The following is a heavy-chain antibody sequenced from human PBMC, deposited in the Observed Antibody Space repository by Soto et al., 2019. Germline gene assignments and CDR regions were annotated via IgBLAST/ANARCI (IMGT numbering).Heavy chain of an antibody. J-gene: IGHJ6*02. Sequence: GGSLRLSCAASGFTFSSYWMSWVRQAPGKGLEWVANIKQDESEKYYVDSVKGRFTISRDNAKNSLYLQMNSLRAEDTAVYYCARDKELDYYGSGSYYWDYYYGMDVWGQGTTVTVSS. CDR3: ARDKELDYYGSGSYYWDYYYGMDV. CDR2: IKQDESEK. CDR1: GFTFSSYW. V-gene: IGHV3-7*05. D-gene: IGHD3-10*01.